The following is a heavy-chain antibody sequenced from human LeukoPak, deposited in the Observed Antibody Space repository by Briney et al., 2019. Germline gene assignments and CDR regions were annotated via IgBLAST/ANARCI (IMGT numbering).Heavy chain of an antibody. CDR3: ARLDYGGHYFDY. J-gene: IGHJ4*02. Sequence: PSETLSLTCTVSGGSISSYYWSWIRQPPGKGLEWIGYIYYSGSTYYNPSLTSRVTISVDTSNNQFSLKLSSVTAADTAVYYCARLDYGGHYFDYWGQGTLVTVSS. CDR1: GGSISSYY. CDR2: IYYSGST. V-gene: IGHV4-59*08. D-gene: IGHD4-17*01.